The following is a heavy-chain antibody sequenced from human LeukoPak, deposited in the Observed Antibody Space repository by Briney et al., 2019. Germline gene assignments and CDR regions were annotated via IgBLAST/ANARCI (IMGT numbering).Heavy chain of an antibody. CDR2: IIPIFGTA. J-gene: IGHJ6*03. Sequence: SVKVSCKASGGTFSSYAIRWVRQAPGQGLEWMGGIIPIFGTANYAQKFQGRVTITADESTSTAYMELSSLRSEDTAVYYCARGGGVPAATSPYYYYYMDVWGKGTTVTVSS. CDR3: ARGGGVPAATSPYYYYYMDV. V-gene: IGHV1-69*13. CDR1: GGTFSSYA. D-gene: IGHD2-2*01.